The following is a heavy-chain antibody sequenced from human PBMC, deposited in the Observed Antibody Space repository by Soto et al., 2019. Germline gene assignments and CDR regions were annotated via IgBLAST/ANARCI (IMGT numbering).Heavy chain of an antibody. CDR2: IYYSGST. V-gene: IGHV4-39*01. Sequence: QLQLQESGPGLVKPSETLSLTCTVSGGSISSSSYYWGWIRQPPGKGLEWIGSIYYSGSTYYNPSLKSRVTISVDTSKNQFSLKLSSVTAADTAVYYCARQDYYDSSGYSEFDYWGQGTLVTVSS. D-gene: IGHD3-22*01. CDR3: ARQDYYDSSGYSEFDY. J-gene: IGHJ4*02. CDR1: GGSISSSSYY.